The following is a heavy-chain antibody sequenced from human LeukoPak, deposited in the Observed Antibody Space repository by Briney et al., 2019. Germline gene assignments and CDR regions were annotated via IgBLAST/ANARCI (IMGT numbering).Heavy chain of an antibody. CDR3: ATSDYYDSGRGGVSPSDH. J-gene: IGHJ4*02. D-gene: IGHD3-10*01. CDR1: GFTFSQYC. V-gene: IGHV3-7*01. Sequence: PGGSLRLSCAASGFTFSQYCMTWVRQAPGKGLEWVAEIIQDGSGKYYGDSVKGRFTISRDSAKNSVYLQMNSLRAEDTAVYYCATSDYYDSGRGGVSPSDHWGQGTLVTVSS. CDR2: IIQDGSGK.